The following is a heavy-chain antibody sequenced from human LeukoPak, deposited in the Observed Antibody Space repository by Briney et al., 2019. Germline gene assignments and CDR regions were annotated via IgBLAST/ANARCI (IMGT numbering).Heavy chain of an antibody. Sequence: ETLSLTCAVYGGSFSGYYWSWIRQPPGKGLEWIGEINHSGSTNYNPSLKSRVTISVDTSKNQFSLKLSSVTAADTAVYYCARGVFLFYYYGMDVWGQGTTVTVSS. D-gene: IGHD2-21*01. CDR3: ARGVFLFYYYGMDV. CDR1: GGSFSGYY. J-gene: IGHJ6*02. V-gene: IGHV4-34*01. CDR2: INHSGST.